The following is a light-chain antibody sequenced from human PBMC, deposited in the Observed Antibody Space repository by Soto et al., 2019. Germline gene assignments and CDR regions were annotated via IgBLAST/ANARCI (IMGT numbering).Light chain of an antibody. CDR2: GAS. CDR3: QQTYSAIS. V-gene: IGKV1-39*01. CDR1: RTINTY. Sequence: DVRMTQSPSSLSASVGDTITITCRASRTINTYLNWFQQKPGEPPRHLIYGASTLNDGVPSRFSGSGSGADFTLTISGLQPEDFASYHCQQTYSAISFGGGTKV. J-gene: IGKJ4*01.